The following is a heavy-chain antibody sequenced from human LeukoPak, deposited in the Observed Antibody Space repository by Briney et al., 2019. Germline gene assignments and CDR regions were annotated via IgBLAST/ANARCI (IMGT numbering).Heavy chain of an antibody. Sequence: GGSQRLSCSASGFTFSSYAMHWVRQAPGKGLEYVSAISSNGGSTYYADSVKGRFTISRDNSKNTLYLQMSSLRAEDTAVYYCVTLIAVAGWPIDYWGQGTLVTVSS. CDR1: GFTFSSYA. D-gene: IGHD6-19*01. CDR3: VTLIAVAGWPIDY. V-gene: IGHV3-64D*06. CDR2: ISSNGGST. J-gene: IGHJ4*02.